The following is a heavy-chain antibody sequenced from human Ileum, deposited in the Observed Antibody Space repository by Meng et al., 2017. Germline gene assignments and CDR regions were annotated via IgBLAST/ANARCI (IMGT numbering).Heavy chain of an antibody. D-gene: IGHD2-21*02. CDR3: ARGAVVATTYYFDS. CDR1: GGTFNTYA. Sequence: QVQLVQSGAEVKKPGCSVKVTCKVSGGTFNTYAISWVRQAPGQGLEWMGGIIPIFDTPNYAQKFQDRVTITADASTSTTYMELNGLMSEDTALYYCARGAVVATTYYFDSWGQGTLVTVSS. CDR2: IIPIFDTP. J-gene: IGHJ4*02. V-gene: IGHV1-69*01.